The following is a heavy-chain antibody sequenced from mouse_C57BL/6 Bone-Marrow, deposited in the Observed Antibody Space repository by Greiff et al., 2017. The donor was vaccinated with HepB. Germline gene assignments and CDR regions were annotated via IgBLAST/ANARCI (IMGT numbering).Heavy chain of an antibody. V-gene: IGHV5-12*01. CDR1: GFTFSDYY. Sequence: EVMLVESGGGLVQPGGSLKLSCAASGFTFSDYYMYWVRQTPEKRLEWVAYISNGGGSTYYPDTVKGRFTISRDNAKNTLYLQMSRLKSEDTAMYYCARRDSNFPWFAYWGQGTLVTVSA. D-gene: IGHD2-5*01. J-gene: IGHJ3*01. CDR3: ARRDSNFPWFAY. CDR2: ISNGGGST.